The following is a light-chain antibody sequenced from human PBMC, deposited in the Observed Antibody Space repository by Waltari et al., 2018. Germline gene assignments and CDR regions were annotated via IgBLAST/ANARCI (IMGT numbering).Light chain of an antibody. Sequence: SYELTQAPSVSVSPGQTASLTCSGDKLGDKYVSWYQQKPGQAPVLVIYGDTKRPSGIPERFSGSNSGDTATLTISGTQAMDEADYYCQAWDSTAVVFGGGTKLTVL. J-gene: IGLJ3*02. CDR2: GDT. CDR3: QAWDSTAVV. V-gene: IGLV3-1*01. CDR1: KLGDKY.